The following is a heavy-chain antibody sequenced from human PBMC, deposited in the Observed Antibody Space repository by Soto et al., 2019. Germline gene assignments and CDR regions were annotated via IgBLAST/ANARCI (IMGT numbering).Heavy chain of an antibody. CDR1: GYTFTSYG. CDR2: VNAYNGNT. J-gene: IGHJ4*02. CDR3: AREAVSGRTGFDY. D-gene: IGHD6-19*01. V-gene: IGHV1-18*01. Sequence: QVQLVQSGAEVKKPGASVKVSCKASGYTFTSYGISWVRQAPGQGLEWMGWVNAYNGNTNYAQKFQGRVTMTTDTSTSKANMERRSLRSDDTAVYYCAREAVSGRTGFDYWGQGTLVTVSS.